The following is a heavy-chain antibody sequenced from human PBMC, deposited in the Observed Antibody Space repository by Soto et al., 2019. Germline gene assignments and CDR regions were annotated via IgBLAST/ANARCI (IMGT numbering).Heavy chain of an antibody. V-gene: IGHV4-59*01. CDR2: IYYSGST. D-gene: IGHD3-10*01. CDR1: GGSISSYY. CDR3: AREMSYYGSGSFDY. Sequence: SETLSLTCTVSGGSISSYYWSWIRQPPGKGLEWIGYIYYSGSTNYDPSLKSRVTISVDTSKNQFSLKLSSVTAADTAVYYCAREMSYYGSGSFDYWGQGTLVTVSS. J-gene: IGHJ4*02.